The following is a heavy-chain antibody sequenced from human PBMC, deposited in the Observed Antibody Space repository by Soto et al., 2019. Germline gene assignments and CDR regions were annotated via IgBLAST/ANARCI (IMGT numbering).Heavy chain of an antibody. CDR2: IWYDGSLQ. CDR3: ANLWGDGYNLGQDYNGMDV. Sequence: QVQMVESGGGVVQPGRSLRLYCAASGFSFEHYGMHWVRQAPGRGLEWVAIIWYDGSLQYYAAAVKGRFTISRDNSKNTLYLEMNSLRAEDTAVYYCANLWGDGYNLGQDYNGMDVWGQGTTVIVSS. D-gene: IGHD5-12*01. V-gene: IGHV3-33*06. J-gene: IGHJ6*02. CDR1: GFSFEHYG.